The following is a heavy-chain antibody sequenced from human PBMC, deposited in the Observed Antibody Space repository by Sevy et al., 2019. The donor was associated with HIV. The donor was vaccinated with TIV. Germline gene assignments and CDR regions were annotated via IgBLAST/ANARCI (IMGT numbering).Heavy chain of an antibody. J-gene: IGHJ3*02. D-gene: IGHD2-8*02. Sequence: GECLKISCNDSGHSFSTYWIAWVRQMPGKGLEWMGIIYHGDSDTSYSPSFQGQVTISADTYISTAYLQWSGLKASDTAMYYWTSQSHQSYFCTGDECAFDIWGQGTMVTVSS. CDR3: TSQSHQSYFCTGDECAFDI. V-gene: IGHV5-51*01. CDR2: IYHGDSDT. CDR1: GHSFSTYW.